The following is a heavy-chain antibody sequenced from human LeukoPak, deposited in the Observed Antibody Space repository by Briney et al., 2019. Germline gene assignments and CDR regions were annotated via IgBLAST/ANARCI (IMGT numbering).Heavy chain of an antibody. CDR1: GGSISSYY. D-gene: IGHD2-15*01. CDR3: ASFCSGGSCTNFDY. Sequence: SETLSLTCTVSGGSISSYYWSWIRQPAGKGLEWIGRTYTSGSINYNPSLKSRVTMSVDTSKNQFSLKLSSVTAADTAVYYCASFCSGGSCTNFDYWGQGTLVTVSS. CDR2: TYTSGSI. V-gene: IGHV4-4*07. J-gene: IGHJ4*02.